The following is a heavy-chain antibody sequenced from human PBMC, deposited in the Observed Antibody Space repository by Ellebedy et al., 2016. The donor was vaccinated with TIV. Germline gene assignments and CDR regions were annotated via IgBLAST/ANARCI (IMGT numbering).Heavy chain of an antibody. J-gene: IGHJ5*02. Sequence: PGGSLRLSCAASGFTFSHYAIHWVRQAPGKGLDWVAVISPDAINEYYADSVKGRFTISRDNSKDMLYLQMNSLRLDDTAVYYCAKVFGGIDPWGQGTLVTVSS. CDR2: ISPDAINE. V-gene: IGHV3-30*04. D-gene: IGHD3-10*02. CDR3: AKVFGGIDP. CDR1: GFTFSHYA.